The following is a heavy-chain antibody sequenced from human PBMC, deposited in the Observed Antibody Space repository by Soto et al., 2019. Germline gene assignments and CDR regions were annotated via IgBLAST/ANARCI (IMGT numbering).Heavy chain of an antibody. J-gene: IGHJ6*02. CDR2: INHSGST. V-gene: IGHV4-34*01. CDR1: GGSFSGYY. Sequence: QVQLQQWGPGLLKPSETLSLTCAVYGGSFSGYYWSWIRQPPGKGLEWIGEINHSGSTNYNPSLKSRVTISVDTSKNQFSLKLSSVTAADTAVYYCARVTGRYYYGVDVWGQGTTVTVSS. CDR3: ARVTGRYYYGVDV.